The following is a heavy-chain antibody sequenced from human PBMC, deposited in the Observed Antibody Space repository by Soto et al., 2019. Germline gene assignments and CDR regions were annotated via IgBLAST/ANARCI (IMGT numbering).Heavy chain of an antibody. V-gene: IGHV2-5*01. CDR2: IYSNDDK. CDR3: AHSPFTSGWYYFAY. CDR1: GFSLTTSTVG. J-gene: IGHJ4*02. Sequence: QITLKESGPTVVKPTQTLTLTCTFSGFSLTTSTVGVGWIRQPPGKALEWLALIYSNDDKRYSPSLKSRLTITKDTSKNLVVLTMTTMDPVDTATYYCAHSPFTSGWYYFAYWGQGTLVTVSS. D-gene: IGHD6-19*01.